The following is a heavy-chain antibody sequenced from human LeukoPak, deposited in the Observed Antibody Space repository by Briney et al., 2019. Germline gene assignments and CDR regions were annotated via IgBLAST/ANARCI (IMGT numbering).Heavy chain of an antibody. V-gene: IGHV4-39*01. CDR2: IYYSGDT. CDR1: GGSFSGYY. Sequence: PSETLSLTCAVYGGSFSGYYWGWIRQPPGKGLEWIGSIYYSGDTYYNASLKSQVSISIDTSKNQFSLRLTSVTAADTAVYYCARQTGSGLFILPGGQGTLVTVSS. CDR3: ARQTGSGLFILP. D-gene: IGHD3/OR15-3a*01. J-gene: IGHJ4*02.